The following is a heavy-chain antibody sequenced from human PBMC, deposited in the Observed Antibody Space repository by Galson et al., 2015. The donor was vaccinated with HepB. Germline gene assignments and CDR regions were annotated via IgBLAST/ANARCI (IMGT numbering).Heavy chain of an antibody. D-gene: IGHD3-10*01. J-gene: IGHJ6*02. V-gene: IGHV3-30-3*01. Sequence: SLRLSCAASGFTFSSYAMHWVRQAPGKGLEWVAVITYDGSNKYYADSVKGRFTISRDNSKNTLYLQMNSLRAEDTAVYYCARTDPRPRKRLDGSGSLYYYYYYGMDVWGQGTTVTVSS. CDR2: ITYDGSNK. CDR1: GFTFSSYA. CDR3: ARTDPRPRKRLDGSGSLYYYYYYGMDV.